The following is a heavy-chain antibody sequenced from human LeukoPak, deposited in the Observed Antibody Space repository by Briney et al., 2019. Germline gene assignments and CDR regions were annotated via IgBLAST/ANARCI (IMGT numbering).Heavy chain of an antibody. CDR1: GFIFTSHG. Sequence: PGRSLRLACVASGFIFTSHGMHWVRQAPGKGLEWVAVIWFDGSKQFYADSVKGRFTISTDNSKNTLYLQMNSLRAEDTAVYYCARGPYSSSWYYFEYWGQGTLVTVSS. D-gene: IGHD6-13*01. CDR2: IWFDGSKQ. J-gene: IGHJ4*02. V-gene: IGHV3-33*01. CDR3: ARGPYSSSWYYFEY.